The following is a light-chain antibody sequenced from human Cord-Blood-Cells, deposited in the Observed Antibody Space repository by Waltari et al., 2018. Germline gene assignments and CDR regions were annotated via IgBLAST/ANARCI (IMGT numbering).Light chain of an antibody. Sequence: ELVLTQSPATLSLSPGARATLSVRASQGVSISLAWYQQKPGQAPRLLIYDASNRATRIPAKFSGSGSSTDFTRTISGLEPEYFAVYYWQQRSNWPPWTFGQGTNVEIK. CDR3: QQRSNWPPWT. CDR2: DAS. J-gene: IGKJ1*01. V-gene: IGKV3-11*01. CDR1: QGVSIS.